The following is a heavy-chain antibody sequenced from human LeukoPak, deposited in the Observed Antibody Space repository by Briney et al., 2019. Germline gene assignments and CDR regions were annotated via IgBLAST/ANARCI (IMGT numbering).Heavy chain of an antibody. CDR1: RYTFPGYH. J-gene: IGHJ4*02. Sequence: ASVKVTRKASRYTFPGYHLYWVRPAPEQGLDWMASITSNSSGTNYQQKFQRSVTMTRDTSISTAYMDLSSPRSDATAVYYCARDRISTFGYWGQGTLVTVSS. CDR3: ARDRISTFGY. V-gene: IGHV1-2*02. D-gene: IGHD3-10*01. CDR2: ITSNSSGT.